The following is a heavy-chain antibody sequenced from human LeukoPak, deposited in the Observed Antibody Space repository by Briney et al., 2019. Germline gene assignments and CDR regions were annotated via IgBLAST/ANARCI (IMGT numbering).Heavy chain of an antibody. V-gene: IGHV3-33*01. J-gene: IGHJ3*02. CDR1: GFTFSSYG. CDR2: IWYDGSNK. D-gene: IGHD3-9*01. CDR3: AREYDILTRFAFDI. Sequence: PGGSLRLSCAASGFTFSSYGMHWVRQAPDKGLEWVAVIWYDGSNKYYADSVKGRFTISRDNSKNTLYLQMNSLRAEDTAVYYCAREYDILTRFAFDIWGQGTMVTVSS.